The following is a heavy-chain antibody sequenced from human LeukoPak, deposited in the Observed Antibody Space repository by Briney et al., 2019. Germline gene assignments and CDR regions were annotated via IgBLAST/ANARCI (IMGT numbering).Heavy chain of an antibody. CDR2: ISWNSGSI. J-gene: IGHJ4*02. Sequence: GGSLRLSCAASGFTFDDYAMHWVRQAPWKGLEWVSCISWNSGSIGYADSVKGRFTISRDNAKNSLYLQMNSLRAEDTALYYCAKDRAGIAVAGPMEGWGQGTLVTVSS. V-gene: IGHV3-9*01. D-gene: IGHD6-19*01. CDR1: GFTFDDYA. CDR3: AKDRAGIAVAGPMEG.